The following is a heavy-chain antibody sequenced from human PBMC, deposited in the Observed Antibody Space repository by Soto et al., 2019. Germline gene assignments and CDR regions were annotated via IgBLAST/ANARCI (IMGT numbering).Heavy chain of an antibody. D-gene: IGHD4-17*01. CDR3: ARQAQDGDYVEYYYMDV. V-gene: IGHV3-74*01. J-gene: IGHJ6*03. CDR1: GFTFSSYW. Sequence: GSLRLSCAASGFTFSSYWMHWVRQAPGKGLVWVSRINSDGSSTSYADSVKGRFTISRDNAKNTLYLQMNSLRAEDTAVYYCARQAQDGDYVEYYYMDVWGKGTTVTVSS. CDR2: INSDGSST.